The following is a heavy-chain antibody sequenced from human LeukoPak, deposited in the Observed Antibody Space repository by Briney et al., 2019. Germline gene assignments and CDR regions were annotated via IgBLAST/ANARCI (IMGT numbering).Heavy chain of an antibody. Sequence: SETLSLTCTVSGDSISSSSYYWGWIRQSPEKGLEWIASVYYSGSTNYNPSLKSRVTISVDTSKNQFSLKLSSVTAADTAVYYCARWVRGVTYYYYMDVWGKGTTVTVSS. CDR3: ARWVRGVTYYYYMDV. V-gene: IGHV4-39*07. J-gene: IGHJ6*03. CDR1: GDSISSSSYY. D-gene: IGHD3-10*01. CDR2: VYYSGST.